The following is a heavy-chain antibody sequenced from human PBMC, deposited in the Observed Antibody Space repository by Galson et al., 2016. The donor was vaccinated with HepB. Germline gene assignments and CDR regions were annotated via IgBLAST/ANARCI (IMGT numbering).Heavy chain of an antibody. J-gene: IGHJ4*02. CDR1: GFTFSSYF. Sequence: SLRLSCAASGFTFSSYFMTWVRQAPGKGLEWVAVLGHDGNYKYEADSVKGRFTTSRDNSQNTLYLQMDSLRAEDTAVYYCARDLSVGKYFDNWGQGTLVTVSS. D-gene: IGHD1-26*01. CDR2: LGHDGNYK. V-gene: IGHV3-33*08. CDR3: ARDLSVGKYFDN.